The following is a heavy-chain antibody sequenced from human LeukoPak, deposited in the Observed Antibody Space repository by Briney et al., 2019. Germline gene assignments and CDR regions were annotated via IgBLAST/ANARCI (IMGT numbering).Heavy chain of an antibody. D-gene: IGHD2-2*01. CDR1: GSSISSGGYY. CDR2: IYYSGST. J-gene: IGHJ4*02. CDR3: ARGYCSSTSCRFDY. V-gene: IGHV4-31*03. Sequence: SETLSLTCTVSGSSISSGGYYWSWIRQHPGKGLEWIGYIYYSGSTYYNPSLKSRVTISVDTSKNQFSLKLSSVTAADTAVYYCARGYCSSTSCRFDYWGQGTLVTVSS.